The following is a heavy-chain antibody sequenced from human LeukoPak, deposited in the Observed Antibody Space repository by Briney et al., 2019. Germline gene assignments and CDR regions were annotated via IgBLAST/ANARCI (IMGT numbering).Heavy chain of an antibody. CDR2: IHPEGNEK. J-gene: IGHJ1*01. D-gene: IGHD4-17*01. CDR1: GFTFSNFW. V-gene: IGHV3-7*01. Sequence: PGGSLRLSCAVSGFTFSNFWMSWVRQAPGRGLEWVANIHPEGNEKYHVESVKGRFTISRDNAKNSLFLQMNGLRVEDTAVYYCAKDPNGDYVGAFDFQRWGQGTQVTVSS. CDR3: AKDPNGDYVGAFDFQR.